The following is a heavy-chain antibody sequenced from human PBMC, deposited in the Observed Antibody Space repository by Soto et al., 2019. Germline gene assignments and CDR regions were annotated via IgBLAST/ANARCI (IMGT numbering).Heavy chain of an antibody. J-gene: IGHJ4*02. Sequence: TLSLTCTVSGGSINSGGYFWSWIRQHPAKGLEWIGYIYYSGITSYNPSLKSRVTISVDTSKNQFSLKLSSVTAADTAVYYCAREINVGSGDYFDYWGQGTLVTVSS. V-gene: IGHV4-31*03. D-gene: IGHD3-10*01. CDR1: GGSINSGGYF. CDR2: IYYSGIT. CDR3: AREINVGSGDYFDY.